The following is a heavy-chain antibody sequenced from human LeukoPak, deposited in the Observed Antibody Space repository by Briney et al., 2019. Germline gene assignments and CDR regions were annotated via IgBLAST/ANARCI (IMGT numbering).Heavy chain of an antibody. Sequence: GGSLRRSCAASGFTFSSYDMHWVRQATGKGLEWVSAICTAGDTYYPDSVRGRFTISSANAKNSLYLQMNSMRAGDTAEYYGARAGYYGSGFDYWGQGTLVTVSS. V-gene: IGHV3-13*01. CDR3: ARAGYYGSGFDY. D-gene: IGHD3-10*01. J-gene: IGHJ4*02. CDR2: ICTAGDT. CDR1: GFTFSSYD.